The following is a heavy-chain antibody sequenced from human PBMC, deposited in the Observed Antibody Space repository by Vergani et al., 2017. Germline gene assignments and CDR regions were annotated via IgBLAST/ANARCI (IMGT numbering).Heavy chain of an antibody. Sequence: EVQLVESGGGLVPPGRSLRLTCAASEFTFSNYAMNWVRQAPGKGLEWVSGISGSGVSAYYTDSVKGRFTISRDNSKNMLFLQMNNLRTEDTAIYYFAKQYFVSGNYLFDYRGQETLVTVS. D-gene: IGHD3-10*01. CDR1: EFTFSNYA. CDR2: ISGSGVSA. CDR3: AKQYFVSGNYLFDY. V-gene: IGHV3-23*04. J-gene: IGHJ4*02.